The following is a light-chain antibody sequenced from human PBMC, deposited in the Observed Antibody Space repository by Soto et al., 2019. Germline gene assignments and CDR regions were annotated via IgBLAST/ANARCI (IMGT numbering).Light chain of an antibody. Sequence: DIQMTQSPSTLSASVGDRVTITCRASQSISSWLAWYQQKPGQAPKLLIYKASSLASGVPARFSGSGSGTEFTLTISSLQPDDFATYYCQQYNNYPWTFGQGTKVEIK. J-gene: IGKJ1*01. V-gene: IGKV1-5*03. CDR3: QQYNNYPWT. CDR2: KAS. CDR1: QSISSW.